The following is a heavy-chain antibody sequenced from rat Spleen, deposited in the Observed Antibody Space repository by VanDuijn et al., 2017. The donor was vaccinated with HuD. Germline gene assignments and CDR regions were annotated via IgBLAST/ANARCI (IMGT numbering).Heavy chain of an antibody. Sequence: EVQLVESDGGLVQPGRSLKLSCAASGFILNDYYMAWVRQAPTKGLEWVASINYDGGSTYYRDSVKGRFTISRDNAKSSLYLQMDSLRSEDTATYYCAGHGYGYTHYFDYWGQGVMVTVSS. V-gene: IGHV5-20*01. D-gene: IGHD1-11*01. CDR3: AGHGYGYTHYFDY. CDR1: GFILNDYY. CDR2: INYDGGST. J-gene: IGHJ2*01.